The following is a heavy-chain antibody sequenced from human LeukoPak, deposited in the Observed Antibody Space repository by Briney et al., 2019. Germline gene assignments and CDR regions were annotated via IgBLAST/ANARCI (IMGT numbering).Heavy chain of an antibody. CDR2: INRSGST. D-gene: IGHD3-16*01. J-gene: IGHJ5*02. V-gene: IGHV4-34*01. Sequence: SETLSLTCAVYGGSFSGYCWSWIRQPPGKGLEWIGEINRSGSTDYNPSLKSRVTISVDMSKNHFSLKLSSMTAADTAVYYCARHYGPWGQGTLVTVSS. CDR3: ARHYGP. CDR1: GGSFSGYC.